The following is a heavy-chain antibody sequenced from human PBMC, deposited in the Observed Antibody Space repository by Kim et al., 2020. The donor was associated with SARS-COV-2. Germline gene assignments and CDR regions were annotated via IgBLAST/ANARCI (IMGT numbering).Heavy chain of an antibody. D-gene: IGHD2-21*01. CDR1: GYTFTSYD. Sequence: ASVKVSCKASGYTFTSYDINWVRQATGQGLEWMGWMNPNSGNTGYAQKFQGRVTMTRNTSISTAYMELSSLRSEDTAVYYCARGPSRRGSIVVHTVGDWGQGTLVTVSS. CDR2: MNPNSGNT. J-gene: IGHJ4*02. V-gene: IGHV1-8*01. CDR3: ARGPSRRGSIVVHTVGD.